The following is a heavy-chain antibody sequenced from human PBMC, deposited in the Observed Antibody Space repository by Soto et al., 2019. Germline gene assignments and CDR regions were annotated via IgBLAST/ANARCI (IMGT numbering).Heavy chain of an antibody. CDR1: GGSFSGYY. V-gene: IGHV4-34*01. D-gene: IGHD5-18*01. Sequence: QVQLQQWGAGLLKPSETLSLTCAVYGGSFSGYYWSWIRQPPGKGLEWTGEINHGGSTNYNPSLKGRVTISVDTSKNQFSLKLSSVTAPDTAVYYCARGGYSYGYRNNWFDPWGQGTLVTVSS. J-gene: IGHJ5*02. CDR3: ARGGYSYGYRNNWFDP. CDR2: INHGGST.